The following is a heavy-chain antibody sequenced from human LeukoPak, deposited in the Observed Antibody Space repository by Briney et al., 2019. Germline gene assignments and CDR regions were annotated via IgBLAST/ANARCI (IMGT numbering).Heavy chain of an antibody. D-gene: IGHD2-2*01. J-gene: IGHJ4*02. Sequence: SETLSLTCTVSGGSISSSSYYWGWIRQPPGKGLEWIGSIYYSGNTNHNPSLKSRVTISVDKSKNQFSLNLTSVTAADTAVYYCARDKGGPAQHGYFDYWGQGILVTVSS. CDR3: ARDKGGPAQHGYFDY. CDR2: IYYSGNT. V-gene: IGHV4-39*07. CDR1: GGSISSSSYY.